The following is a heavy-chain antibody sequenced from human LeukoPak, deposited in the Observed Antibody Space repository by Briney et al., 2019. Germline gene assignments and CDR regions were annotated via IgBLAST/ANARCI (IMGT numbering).Heavy chain of an antibody. V-gene: IGHV4-38-2*02. D-gene: IGHD2-2*01. Sequence: SETLSLTCTVSGYSISSGYYWGWIRQPPGKGLEWIGSIYYSGSTYYNPSLKSRVTISVDTSKNQFSLKLSSVTAADTAVYYCVVVVPAAILYYYYYMDVWGKGTTVTVSS. CDR3: VVVVPAAILYYYYYMDV. CDR1: GYSISSGYY. J-gene: IGHJ6*03. CDR2: IYYSGST.